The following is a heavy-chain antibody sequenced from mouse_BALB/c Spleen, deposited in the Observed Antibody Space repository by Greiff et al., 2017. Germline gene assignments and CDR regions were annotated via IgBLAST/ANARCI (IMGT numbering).Heavy chain of an antibody. D-gene: IGHD2-4*01. CDR2: INPYNGAT. Sequence: EVQLQQSGPELVKPGASVKISCKASGYSFTGYYMHWVKQSHVKSLEWIGRINPYNGATSYNQNFKDKASLTVDKSSSTAYMELHSLTSEDSAVYYCARVEDYDGGGFAYWGQGTLVTVSA. J-gene: IGHJ3*01. CDR3: ARVEDYDGGGFAY. CDR1: GYSFTGYY. V-gene: IGHV1-31*01.